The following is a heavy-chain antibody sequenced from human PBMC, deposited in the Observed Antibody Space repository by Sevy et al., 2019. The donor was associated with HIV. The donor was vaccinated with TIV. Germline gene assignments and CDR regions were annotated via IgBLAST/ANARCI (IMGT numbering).Heavy chain of an antibody. V-gene: IGHV4-59*12. CDR1: GDSINNYY. CDR3: ARVRWDVVDAPGATPGCYFDS. D-gene: IGHD2-2*02. Sequence: SETLSLTCSVSGDSINNYYWSWIRQPPGKGLEWIGYTSYSGTTNYSPSLKSGVDISVDTSMHHFSLKINSVTAADTAVYYCARVRWDVVDAPGATPGCYFDSWGQGILVTVSS. CDR2: TSYSGTT. J-gene: IGHJ4*02.